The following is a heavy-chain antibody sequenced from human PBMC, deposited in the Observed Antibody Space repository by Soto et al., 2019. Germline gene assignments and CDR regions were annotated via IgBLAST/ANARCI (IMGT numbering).Heavy chain of an antibody. CDR2: INQDGAVT. CDR3: ARYFRGSGRYFFDY. D-gene: IGHD6-19*01. Sequence: SGGSLRLSCVASGFTFISSFMGWVRQAPGKGLEWVANINQDGAVTYYVDSVEGRFTISRDNTKDSLYLQMNSLRGEDTAIYYCARYFRGSGRYFFDYWGQGTLVTVSS. V-gene: IGHV3-7*03. J-gene: IGHJ4*02. CDR1: GFTFISSF.